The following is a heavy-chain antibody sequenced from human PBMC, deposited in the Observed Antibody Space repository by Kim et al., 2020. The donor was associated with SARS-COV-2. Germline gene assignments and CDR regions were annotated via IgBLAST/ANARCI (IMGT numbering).Heavy chain of an antibody. J-gene: IGHJ5*02. CDR2: ASGSGYTT. V-gene: IGHV3-23*01. CDR1: GVTFSNFA. CDR3: AKDYLEMSTIKDWFDP. Sequence: GGSLRLSCAASGVTFSNFAMTWVRQAPGKGLQWVSTASGSGYTTFYADSVKGRFTISRDTSKNSLYLQMNSLRAEDTAVYYCAKDYLEMSTIKDWFDPWGQGTLVTVSS.